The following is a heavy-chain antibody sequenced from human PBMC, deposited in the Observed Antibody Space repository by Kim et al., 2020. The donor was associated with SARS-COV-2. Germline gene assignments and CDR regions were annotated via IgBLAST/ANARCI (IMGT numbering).Heavy chain of an antibody. Sequence: YAQKFQGRVTMTEDTSTDTAYMELSSLRSEDPAVYYCATVGRYSYGPIDYWGQGTLVTVSS. CDR3: ATVGRYSYGPIDY. D-gene: IGHD5-18*01. V-gene: IGHV1-24*01. J-gene: IGHJ4*02.